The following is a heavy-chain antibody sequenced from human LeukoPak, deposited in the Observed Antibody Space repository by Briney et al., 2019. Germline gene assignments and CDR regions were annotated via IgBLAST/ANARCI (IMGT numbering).Heavy chain of an antibody. CDR2: IIPIFGTA. J-gene: IGHJ3*02. V-gene: IGHV1-69*05. CDR3: ARDGTAVVVVAATHRAFDI. Sequence: GASVKVSCKASGGTFSSYAISWVRQAPGQGLEWMGRIIPIFGTANYAQKFQGRVTITTDESTSTAYMELSSLRSEDTAVYYCARDGTAVVVVAATHRAFDIWGQGTMVTVSS. D-gene: IGHD2-15*01. CDR1: GGTFSSYA.